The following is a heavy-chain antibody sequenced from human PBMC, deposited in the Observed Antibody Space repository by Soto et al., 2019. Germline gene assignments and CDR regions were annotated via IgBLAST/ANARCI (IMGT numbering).Heavy chain of an antibody. J-gene: IGHJ4*02. CDR1: GYSFISYD. CDR3: ARGGTVVGTSPFDH. V-gene: IGHV1-18*04. Sequence: ASVKVSCKASGYSFISYDITWVRQAPGQGLEWMGWISGHNGNTNYAQKLQGRVAMTIDTSTSTAYLELRSLRSDDTAMYYCARGGTVVGTSPFDHWGQGTLVTVSS. D-gene: IGHD1-26*01. CDR2: ISGHNGNT.